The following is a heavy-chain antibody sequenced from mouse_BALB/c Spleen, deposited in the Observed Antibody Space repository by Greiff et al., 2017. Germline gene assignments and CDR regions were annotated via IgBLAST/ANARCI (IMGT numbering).Heavy chain of an antibody. CDR3: ARVTTATEAMDY. V-gene: IGHV5-6-5*01. CDR2: ISSGGST. D-gene: IGHD1-2*01. Sequence: EVQLVESGGGLVKPGGSLKLSCAASGFTFSSYAMSWVRQTPEKRLEWVASISSGGSTYYPDSVKGRFTISRDNARNILYLQMSSLRSEDTAMYYCARVTTATEAMDYWGQGTSVTVSS. CDR1: GFTFSSYA. J-gene: IGHJ4*01.